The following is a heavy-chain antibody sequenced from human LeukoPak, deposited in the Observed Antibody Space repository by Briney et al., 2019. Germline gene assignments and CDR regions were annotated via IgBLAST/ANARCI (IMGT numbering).Heavy chain of an antibody. CDR1: GGSFSGYY. CDR2: INHSGST. Sequence: PSETLSLTCAVYGGSFSGYYWSWIRQPPGKGREWIGEINHSGSTNYNPSLKSRVTISVDTSKNQFSLKLSSVTAADTAVYYCAISTGRDDAFDIWGQGTMVTVSS. J-gene: IGHJ3*02. D-gene: IGHD1-1*01. CDR3: AISTGRDDAFDI. V-gene: IGHV4-34*01.